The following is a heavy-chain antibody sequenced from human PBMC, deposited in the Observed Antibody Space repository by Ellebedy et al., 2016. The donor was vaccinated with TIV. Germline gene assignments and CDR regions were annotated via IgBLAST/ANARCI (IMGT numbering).Heavy chain of an antibody. Sequence: PGGSLRLSCAASGFTFSSYTMIWVRQAPHKGLEWVSGISGSGRSTYYADSVKGRFAISRDSSTNTLDLQMNRLTVGDTALYYCAKVVRGTYSSSFYYYGVDVWGQGTMVTVSS. CDR1: GFTFSSYT. D-gene: IGHD6-13*01. J-gene: IGHJ6*02. V-gene: IGHV3-23*01. CDR3: AKVVRGTYSSSFYYYGVDV. CDR2: ISGSGRST.